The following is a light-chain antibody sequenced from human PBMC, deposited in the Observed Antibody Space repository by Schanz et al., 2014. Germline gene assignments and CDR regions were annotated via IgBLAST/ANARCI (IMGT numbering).Light chain of an antibody. Sequence: DIQMTQSPSSLSASVGDRVTLTCRASDNITNYLHWYQQKPGKAPNLLIHAASRLQGGVPSRFSGSGSGTDFTLTISSLQPEDSATYYCQQTYSSPRFGGGTKVEIK. J-gene: IGKJ4*02. CDR2: AAS. CDR1: DNITNY. V-gene: IGKV1-39*01. CDR3: QQTYSSPR.